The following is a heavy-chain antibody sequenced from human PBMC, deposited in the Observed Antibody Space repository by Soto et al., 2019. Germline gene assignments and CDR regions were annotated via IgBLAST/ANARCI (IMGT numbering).Heavy chain of an antibody. D-gene: IGHD2-2*01. J-gene: IGHJ4*02. V-gene: IGHV3-33*01. Sequence: GGSLRLSCAASGFTFSSYGMHWVRQAPGKGLEWVAVIWYDGSNKYYADSVKGRFTISRDNSKNTLYLQMNSLRAEDTAVYYCARDPSAYCSSTSCYLGRFDHWGQGTLVTVSS. CDR2: IWYDGSNK. CDR3: ARDPSAYCSSTSCYLGRFDH. CDR1: GFTFSSYG.